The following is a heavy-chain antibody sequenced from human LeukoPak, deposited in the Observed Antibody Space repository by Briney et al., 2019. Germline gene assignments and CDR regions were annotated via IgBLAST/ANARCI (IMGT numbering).Heavy chain of an antibody. V-gene: IGHV3-74*01. CDR2: INSDGSST. D-gene: IGHD2-15*01. CDR3: ARDNSSPGYYYYDYFYMDV. J-gene: IGHJ6*03. Sequence: PGGSLRLSCAASGFTFSNYWMYWVRQAPGKGLVWVSRINSDGSSTNYADSVKGRFTISRDNAKNTLYLQMNSLRAEDTAVYYCARDNSSPGYYYYDYFYMDVWGKGTTVTVSS. CDR1: GFTFSNYW.